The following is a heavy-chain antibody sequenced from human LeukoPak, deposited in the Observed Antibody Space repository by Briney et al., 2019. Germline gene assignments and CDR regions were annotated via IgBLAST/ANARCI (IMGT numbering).Heavy chain of an antibody. D-gene: IGHD4-17*01. CDR3: ARVDDYGDYGWFDP. Sequence: GASVKVSCKASGYTFTGYYMHWVRQAPGQGLEWMGWINPNSGGTNYAQKFQGRVTMTRDTSISTAYMELSRLRSGDTAVYYCARVDDYGDYGWFDPWGQGTLVTVSS. CDR2: INPNSGGT. CDR1: GYTFTGYY. V-gene: IGHV1-2*02. J-gene: IGHJ5*02.